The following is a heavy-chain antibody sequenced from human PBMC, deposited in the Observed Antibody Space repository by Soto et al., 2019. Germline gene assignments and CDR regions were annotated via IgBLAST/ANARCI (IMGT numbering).Heavy chain of an antibody. CDR1: GFSFGSYA. CDR3: ARWGYLVY. CDR2: ISGSDGKT. Sequence: PGGSLRLSCAASGFSFGSYALSWVRQAPGKGLEWVSTISGSDGKTFYADSVKGRFSISRDTSQSTLYLQMNSLRADDTAMYYCARWGYLVYWGQGTRVTVSS. J-gene: IGHJ1*01. V-gene: IGHV3-23*01. D-gene: IGHD5-18*01.